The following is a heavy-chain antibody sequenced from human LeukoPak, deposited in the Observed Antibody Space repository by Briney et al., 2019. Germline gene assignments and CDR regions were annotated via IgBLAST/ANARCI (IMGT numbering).Heavy chain of an antibody. CDR1: GFTFSDYY. J-gene: IGHJ4*02. D-gene: IGHD3-16*02. V-gene: IGHV3-11*01. Sequence: PGGSLRLSCAASGFTFSDYYMSWIRQAPGKGLEWVSYISSSGSTIYYADSVKGRFTISRDNSKNTLYLQMNSLRAEDTAVYYCAKDVVWGSYRYSDYWGQGTLVTVSS. CDR2: ISSSGSTI. CDR3: AKDVVWGSYRYSDY.